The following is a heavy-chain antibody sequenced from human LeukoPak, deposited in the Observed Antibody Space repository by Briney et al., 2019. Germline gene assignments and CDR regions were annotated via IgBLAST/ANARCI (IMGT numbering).Heavy chain of an antibody. D-gene: IGHD3-22*01. CDR1: GYTFTSYY. CDR2: INPSGGST. J-gene: IGHJ4*02. CDR3: ARAVHYYDSGGSTLNFDY. V-gene: IGHV1-46*01. Sequence: ASVKVSCKASGYTFTSYYMHWVRQAPGQGLEWMGIINPSGGSTSYAQKFQGRVTMTRDTSTSTVYMELSSLRSEDTAVYYCARAVHYYDSGGSTLNFDYWGQGTLVTVSS.